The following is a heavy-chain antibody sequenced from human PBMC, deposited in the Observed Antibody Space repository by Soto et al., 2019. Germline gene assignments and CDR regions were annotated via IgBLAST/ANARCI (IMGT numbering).Heavy chain of an antibody. D-gene: IGHD4-17*01. CDR3: ARRYGASFDY. Sequence: ETLSLTCTVSGGSISSYYWSWIRQPPGKGLEWIGYIYYSGSTNYNPSLKSRVTISVDTSKNQFSLKLSSVTAADTAVYYCARRYGASFDYWGRGTLVTVSS. CDR2: IYYSGST. CDR1: GGSISSYY. V-gene: IGHV4-59*01. J-gene: IGHJ4*02.